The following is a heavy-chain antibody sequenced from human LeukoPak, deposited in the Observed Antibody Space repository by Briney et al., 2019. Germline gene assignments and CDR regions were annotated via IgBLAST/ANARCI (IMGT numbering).Heavy chain of an antibody. CDR1: GFTVSSNY. D-gene: IGHD3-22*01. J-gene: IGHJ3*02. V-gene: IGHV3-66*02. Sequence: GGSLRLSCAASGFTVSSNYMSWVRQAPGKGLEWVSSIYSGGSIYYADSVKGRFTISRDISKNMLYLQMNSLRAEDTAVYYCARAYYCDSRGAFDIWGQGTMVTVSS. CDR3: ARAYYCDSRGAFDI. CDR2: IYSGGSI.